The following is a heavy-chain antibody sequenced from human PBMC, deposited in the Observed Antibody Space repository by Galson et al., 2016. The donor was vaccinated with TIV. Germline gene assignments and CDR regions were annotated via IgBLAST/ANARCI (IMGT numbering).Heavy chain of an antibody. CDR3: AKVRLFDGDYRDF. J-gene: IGHJ4*02. CDR2: ISGGGDAT. Sequence: SLRLSCAASGFRFNSFGSYGMHWVRQAPGKGLEWVSGISGGGDATYYGNSVKGRFTISRDNSRDTLYLYMNSLRAEDTAIYYCAKVRLFDGDYRDFWCQGTLVIVSS. CDR1: GFRFNSFGSYG. D-gene: IGHD4-17*01. V-gene: IGHV3-23*01.